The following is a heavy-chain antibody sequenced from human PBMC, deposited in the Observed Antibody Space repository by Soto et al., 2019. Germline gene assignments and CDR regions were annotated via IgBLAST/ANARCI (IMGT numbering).Heavy chain of an antibody. CDR3: AREGPHYYGSGSHNWFDP. V-gene: IGHV2-70*11. CDR2: IDWDDDK. Sequence: SGPTLVNPTQTLTLTCTFSGFSLSTSGMCESWISQPPRKALEWLARIDWDDDKYYSTSLKTRLTISKDTSKNQVVLTMTNMDPVDTASYYCAREGPHYYGSGSHNWFDPWGQGTLVTVSS. J-gene: IGHJ5*02. CDR1: GFSLSTSGMC. D-gene: IGHD3-10*01.